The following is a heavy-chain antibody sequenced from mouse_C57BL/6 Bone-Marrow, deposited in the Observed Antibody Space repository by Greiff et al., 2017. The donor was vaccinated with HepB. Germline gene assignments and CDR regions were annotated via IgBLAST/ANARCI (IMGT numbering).Heavy chain of an antibody. CDR3: APYYYGSSYYAMDY. J-gene: IGHJ4*01. V-gene: IGHV1-26*01. CDR2: INPNNGGT. D-gene: IGHD1-1*01. Sequence: EVQLQQSGPELVKPGASVKISCKASGYTFTDYYMNWVKQSHGKSLEWIGDINPNNGGTSYNQKFKGKATLTVDKSSSTAYMELHSLTSEDSAVYYCAPYYYGSSYYAMDYWGQGTSVTVSS. CDR1: GYTFTDYY.